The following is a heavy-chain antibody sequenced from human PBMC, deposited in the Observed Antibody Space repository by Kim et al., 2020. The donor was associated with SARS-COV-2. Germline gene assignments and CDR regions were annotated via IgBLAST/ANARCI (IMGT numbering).Heavy chain of an antibody. V-gene: IGHV3-21*01. J-gene: IGHJ6*02. CDR1: GFTFSGYS. CDR2: ISSSSRDK. CDR3: ARDVSGSDPGGMDV. D-gene: IGHD1-26*01. Sequence: GGSLRLSCAAFGFTFSGYSTNWFRQAPGKGLEWVSYISSSSRDKYYGDSVKGRFAISRDNPKNSLYLQMNSLRAEDTAVYYCARDVSGSDPGGMDVWGQGTTVTVSS.